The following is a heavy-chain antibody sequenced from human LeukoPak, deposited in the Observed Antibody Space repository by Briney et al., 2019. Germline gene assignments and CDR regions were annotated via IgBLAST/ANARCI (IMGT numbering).Heavy chain of an antibody. CDR3: ARDGPGYCSPTSCSDNWFDP. Sequence: ASVKVSCKASGYTFTGYYMHWVRQAPGQGLEWMGWINPKTGGTNYAQKFQGRVTMTTDTSISTAYMDLSSLRSDDTAVYICARDGPGYCSPTSCSDNWFDPWGQGALVTVSS. J-gene: IGHJ5*02. D-gene: IGHD2-2*01. CDR2: INPKTGGT. V-gene: IGHV1-2*02. CDR1: GYTFTGYY.